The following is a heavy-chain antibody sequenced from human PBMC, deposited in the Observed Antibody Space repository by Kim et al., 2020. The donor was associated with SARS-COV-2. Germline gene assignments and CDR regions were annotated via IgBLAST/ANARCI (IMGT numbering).Heavy chain of an antibody. CDR3: ARVSPTSYSGSYYFDY. J-gene: IGHJ4*02. Sequence: GGSLRLSCAASGFTVSSNYMSWVRQAPGKGLEWVLVIYSGGSTYYADSVKGRFTISRDNSKNTLYLQMNSLRAEDTAVYYCARVSPTSYSGSYYFDYWGQGTLVTVSS. V-gene: IGHV3-53*01. CDR1: GFTVSSNY. CDR2: IYSGGST. D-gene: IGHD1-26*01.